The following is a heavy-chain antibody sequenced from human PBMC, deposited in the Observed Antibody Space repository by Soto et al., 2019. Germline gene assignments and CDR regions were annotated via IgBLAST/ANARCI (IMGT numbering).Heavy chain of an antibody. Sequence: ASVKVSCKASGYTFTSYYMHWVRQAPGQGLEWMGIINPSGGSTSYAQKLQGRVTMTTDTSTSTVYMELRSLRSDDTAVYYCARDHSAVDTAMGQYYYYCMDVWGKGTKVTVAS. CDR2: INPSGGST. CDR3: ARDHSAVDTAMGQYYYYCMDV. CDR1: GYTFTSYY. V-gene: IGHV1-46*01. J-gene: IGHJ6*03. D-gene: IGHD5-18*01.